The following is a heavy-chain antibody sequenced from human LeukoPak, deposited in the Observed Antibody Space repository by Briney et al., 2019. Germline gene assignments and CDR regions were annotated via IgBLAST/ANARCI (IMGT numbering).Heavy chain of an antibody. V-gene: IGHV3-30*18. CDR2: ISYDGSNK. CDR1: GSTFSSEG. Sequence: SLRLSCAATGSTFSSEGMHWVRQAPGKGLEWVAVISYDGSNKYYADSVKGRFTISRDNSKNTLYLQMNSLRAEDTAVYYCAKDFQAAFDIWGQGTMVTVSS. CDR3: AKDFQAAFDI. J-gene: IGHJ3*02.